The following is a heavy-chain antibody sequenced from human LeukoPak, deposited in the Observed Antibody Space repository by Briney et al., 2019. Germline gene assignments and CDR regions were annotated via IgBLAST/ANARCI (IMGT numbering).Heavy chain of an antibody. V-gene: IGHV4-59*01. Sequence: SETLSLTCTVSGGSISSYYWSWIRQPPGKGLEWIGYIYYSGSTNYNPSLKSRVTISVDTSKNQFSLKLSSVTAADTAVYYCAGQPFYNNWYFYLWGGAPLVPVSS. D-gene: IGHD1-1*01. J-gene: IGHJ2*01. CDR2: IYYSGST. CDR3: AGQPFYNNWYFYL. CDR1: GGSISSYY.